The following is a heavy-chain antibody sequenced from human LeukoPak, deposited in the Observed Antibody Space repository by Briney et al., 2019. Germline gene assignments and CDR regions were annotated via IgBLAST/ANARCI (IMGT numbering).Heavy chain of an antibody. CDR3: AKESPGYEDY. CDR2: ISYDGSNK. V-gene: IGHV3-30-3*01. D-gene: IGHD6-13*01. J-gene: IGHJ4*02. Sequence: GGSLRLSCAASGFTFSSYAMHWVRQAPGKGLEWVAVISYDGSNKYYADSVKGRFTISRDNSKNTLYLQMNSLRAEDTAVYYCAKESPGYEDYWGQGTLVTVSS. CDR1: GFTFSSYA.